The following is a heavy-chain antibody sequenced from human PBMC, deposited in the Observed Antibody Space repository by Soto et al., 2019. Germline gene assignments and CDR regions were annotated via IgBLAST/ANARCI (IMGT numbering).Heavy chain of an antibody. V-gene: IGHV3-7*05. CDR2: INQDGYEK. D-gene: IGHD7-27*01. Sequence: GGSLRLSCAPSGFTFTRYYMSWVRLAPGKGLEWLANINQDGYEKYYVDSVKGRFTISRDNAENSLFLQMNSLRAEDTAVYYCARWSTGFDYWGQGTLVTVSS. CDR1: GFTFTRYY. J-gene: IGHJ4*02. CDR3: ARWSTGFDY.